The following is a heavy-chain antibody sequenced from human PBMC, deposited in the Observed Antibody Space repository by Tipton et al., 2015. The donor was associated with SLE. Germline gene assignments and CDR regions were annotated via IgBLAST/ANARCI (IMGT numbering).Heavy chain of an antibody. V-gene: IGHV4-34*01. J-gene: IGHJ4*02. CDR3: ASRTGIAVDY. Sequence: TLSLTCAVYGGSFSGYYWSWIRQPPGKGLEWIGEINHSGSTNYNPSLKSRVTISVDTYKNQFSLKLSSVTAADPAVYYCASRTGIAVDYWGQGTLVTVSS. D-gene: IGHD6-19*01. CDR1: GGSFSGYY. CDR2: INHSGST.